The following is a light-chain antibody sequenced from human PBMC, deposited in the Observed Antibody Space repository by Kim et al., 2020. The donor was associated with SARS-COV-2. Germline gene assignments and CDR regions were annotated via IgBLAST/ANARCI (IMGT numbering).Light chain of an antibody. CDR2: GVS. CDR3: QQYNNWRPLT. J-gene: IGKJ4*01. Sequence: SPGETATLSGRASQSVSRNLAWYQQKPGQAPRLLIYGVSIRATGIPARFSGSGSGTEFSLTISSLQSEDFAVYYCQQYNNWRPLTFGGGTKVDIK. V-gene: IGKV3D-15*01. CDR1: QSVSRN.